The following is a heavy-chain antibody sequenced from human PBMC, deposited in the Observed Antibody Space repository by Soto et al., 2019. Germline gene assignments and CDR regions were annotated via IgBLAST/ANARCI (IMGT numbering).Heavy chain of an antibody. CDR2: ISNTGSSA. CDR1: GFTFSVFG. D-gene: IGHD6-19*01. J-gene: IGHJ4*02. CDR3: GKERRGSGWFVCNY. Sequence: QVQLVESGGGVVQPGRSLRLSCAASGFTFSVFGMHWVRQAPGKGLEWVAVISNTGSSAHYADSVRGRFTISRDNGENTLSLLMTSLRPEDTAVYYCGKERRGSGWFVCNYWGQGVLVTVSS. V-gene: IGHV3-30*18.